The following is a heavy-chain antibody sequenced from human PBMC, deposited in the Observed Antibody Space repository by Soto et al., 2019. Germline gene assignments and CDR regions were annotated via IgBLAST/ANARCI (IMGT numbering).Heavy chain of an antibody. Sequence: PGGSLRLSCVASGFTLSSFTMNWVRQAPGKGLEWVSSISGSSSYIFYADSVKGRFTISRDNAKNSLYLQMNSLRAEDTAVYYCARGMLSSRTAQPALDYWGQGTLVTVSS. D-gene: IGHD3-16*01. CDR1: GFTLSSFT. J-gene: IGHJ4*02. V-gene: IGHV3-21*01. CDR2: ISGSSSYI. CDR3: ARGMLSSRTAQPALDY.